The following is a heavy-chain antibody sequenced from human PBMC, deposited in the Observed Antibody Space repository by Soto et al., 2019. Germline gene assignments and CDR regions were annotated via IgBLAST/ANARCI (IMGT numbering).Heavy chain of an antibody. CDR2: IWYDGSNK. D-gene: IGHD3-22*01. V-gene: IGHV3-33*08. CDR3: ARDPTSGYYSRCYFDY. Sequence: SCAASGFTFSSYGMHWVRQAPGKGLEWVAVIWYDGSNKYYADSVKGRFTIFRDNSKNTLYLQMNSLRAEDTAVYYCARDPTSGYYSRCYFDYWGQGTLVTVS. CDR1: GFTFSSYG. J-gene: IGHJ4*02.